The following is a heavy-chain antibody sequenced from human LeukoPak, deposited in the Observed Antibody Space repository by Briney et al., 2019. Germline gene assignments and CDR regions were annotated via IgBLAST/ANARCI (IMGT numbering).Heavy chain of an antibody. CDR3: ARRRDFWSGYLDY. J-gene: IGHJ4*02. CDR2: IKQDGSEK. V-gene: IGHV3-7*01. D-gene: IGHD3-3*01. CDR1: GFTFSSYG. Sequence: PGGSLRLSCAASGFTFSSYGMHWVRQAPGKGLEWVANIKQDGSEKYYVDSVKGRFTISRDNAKKSLYLQMNSLRAEDTAVYYCARRRDFWSGYLDYWGQGTLVTVSS.